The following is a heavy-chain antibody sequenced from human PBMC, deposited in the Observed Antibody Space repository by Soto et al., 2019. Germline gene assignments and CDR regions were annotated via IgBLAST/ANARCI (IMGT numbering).Heavy chain of an antibody. CDR3: ARVPGSGTYYDNRIANDAFDI. Sequence: GGSLRLSCVTSGFTFSRNTMNWVRQAPGKGLEWVASITSSGSYVYYADSVKGRFSASRDNSKNTLYLQMNSLRAEDTAVYYCARVPGSGTYYDNRIANDAFDIWGQGTMVTVSS. D-gene: IGHD3-10*01. J-gene: IGHJ3*02. CDR1: GFTFSRNT. V-gene: IGHV3-21*01. CDR2: ITSSGSYV.